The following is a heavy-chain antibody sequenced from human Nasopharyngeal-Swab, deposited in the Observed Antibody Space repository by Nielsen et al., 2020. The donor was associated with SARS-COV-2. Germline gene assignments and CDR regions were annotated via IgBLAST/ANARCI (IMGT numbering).Heavy chain of an antibody. Sequence: GGSLRLSCKGSGYSFTSYWIGWVRQMPGKGLEWMGIIYPGDSDTRYSPSFQGQVTISADKSISTAYLQWSSLKASDTAMYYCASSPLGAAAHYGLDVWGQGTTVTVSS. CDR1: GYSFTSYW. V-gene: IGHV5-51*01. CDR3: ASSPLGAAAHYGLDV. J-gene: IGHJ6*02. CDR2: IYPGDSDT. D-gene: IGHD6-13*01.